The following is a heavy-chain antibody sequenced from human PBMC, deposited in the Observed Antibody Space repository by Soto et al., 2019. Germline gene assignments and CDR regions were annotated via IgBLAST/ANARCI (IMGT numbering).Heavy chain of an antibody. CDR2: IYRTGST. J-gene: IGHJ4*01. V-gene: IGHV4-4*02. D-gene: IGHD1-26*01. Sequence: SETLSLTCAVSGVSFTSNNWWTWVRQPPGQGLEWIGYIYRTGSTNYNPSLKSRVTISVDTSKNQFSLKLSSVTAADTAVYYCAREGGSYYFDYWGQEPWSPSPQ. CDR3: AREGGSYYFDY. CDR1: GVSFTSNNW.